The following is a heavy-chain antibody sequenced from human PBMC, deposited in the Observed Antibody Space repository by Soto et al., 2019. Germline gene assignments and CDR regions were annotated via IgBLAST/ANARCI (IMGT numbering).Heavy chain of an antibody. CDR2: IYFSGTT. CDR3: ASPPDYGDYGYFDL. CDR1: GGSISRSSYY. J-gene: IGHJ2*01. D-gene: IGHD4-17*01. Sequence: SETLSLTCTVSGGSISRSSYYWGWIRQPPGKGLEWIGSIYFSGTTYYNPSLKSRGTISVYTSKNQLSLKLSSVTAADTSVYYCASPPDYGDYGYFDLWGRGTLVTVSS. V-gene: IGHV4-39*01.